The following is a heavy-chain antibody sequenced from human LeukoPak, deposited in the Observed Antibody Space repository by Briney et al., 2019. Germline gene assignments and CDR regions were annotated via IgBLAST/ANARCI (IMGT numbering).Heavy chain of an antibody. V-gene: IGHV4-34*01. D-gene: IGHD6-13*01. Sequence: SETLSLTCAVYGGSFSGYYWSWIRQPPGTGLEWIGEINHRGSTNYNPSLKSRVTISVDTSKNQFSLKLSSVTAADTAVYYCAREIAAARSAFDIWGQGTMVTVSS. J-gene: IGHJ3*02. CDR2: INHRGST. CDR1: GGSFSGYY. CDR3: AREIAAARSAFDI.